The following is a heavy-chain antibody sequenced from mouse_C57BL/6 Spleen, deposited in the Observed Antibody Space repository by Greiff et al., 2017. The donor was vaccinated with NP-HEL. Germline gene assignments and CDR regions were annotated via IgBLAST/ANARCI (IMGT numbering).Heavy chain of an antibody. CDR1: GYTFTSYW. CDR3: ARGGDGGNYFDY. J-gene: IGHJ2*01. Sequence: QVQLQQPGAELVRPGSSVKLSCKASGYTFTSYWMDWVKQRPGQGLEWIGNIYPSDSETRYNQKFKDKATLTVDKSSSTAYMQLSSLTSEDSAVYYCARGGDGGNYFDYWGQGTTLTVSS. V-gene: IGHV1-61*01. CDR2: IYPSDSET.